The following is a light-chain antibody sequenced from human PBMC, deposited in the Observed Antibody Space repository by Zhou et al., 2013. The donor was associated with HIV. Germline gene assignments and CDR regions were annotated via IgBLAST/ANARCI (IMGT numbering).Light chain of an antibody. V-gene: IGKV3-20*01. J-gene: IGKJ2*01. CDR2: GAS. Sequence: EIVLTQSPDTLSLSPGEKASLSCRASQNINSNSLTWYQQRPGQAPKLLIFGASSRATGVPDRFTGSGSGTDFTLNISRLEPADFATYYCQQYDNLPMYTFGQGPSWKSN. CDR3: QQYDNLPMYT. CDR1: QNINSNS.